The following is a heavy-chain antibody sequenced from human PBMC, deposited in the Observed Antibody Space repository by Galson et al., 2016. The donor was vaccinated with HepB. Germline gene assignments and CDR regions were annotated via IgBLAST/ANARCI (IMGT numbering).Heavy chain of an antibody. V-gene: IGHV4-34*01. J-gene: IGHJ5*02. CDR1: GGPFTNYY. CDR3: ARSLNPMGRGPNWFDP. D-gene: IGHD3-10*01. Sequence: SETLSLTCTFYGGPFTNYYWNWIRQPPGKGLEWIGEINQRGSTTYSPSLKSRVTISVDTSKNQFSLKLSSVTAADTAVYYCARSLNPMGRGPNWFDPWGQGTLVTVSS. CDR2: INQRGST.